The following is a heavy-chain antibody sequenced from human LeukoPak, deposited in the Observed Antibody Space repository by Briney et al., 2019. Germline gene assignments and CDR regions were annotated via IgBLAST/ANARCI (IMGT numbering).Heavy chain of an antibody. J-gene: IGHJ4*02. CDR3: AKFGREQWLLYFDY. Sequence: GGSLRLSCAASGFTFNTYTLHWVRQAPGKGLEWVAVISGSGGSTYYADSVKGRFTISRDNSKSTLYLQMNSLRAEDTAVYYCAKFGREQWLLYFDYWGQGTLVTVSS. CDR1: GFTFNTYT. V-gene: IGHV3-23*01. D-gene: IGHD6-19*01. CDR2: ISGSGGST.